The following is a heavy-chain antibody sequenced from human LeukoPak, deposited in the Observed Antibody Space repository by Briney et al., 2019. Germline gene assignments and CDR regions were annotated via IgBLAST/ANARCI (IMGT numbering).Heavy chain of an antibody. V-gene: IGHV3-43D*03. D-gene: IGHD2-8*01. CDR2: ISRDGKNP. CDR1: GFTFDKYA. CDR3: AKDSGVNFFYFDS. Sequence: QSGGSLRLSCAPSGFTFDKYAMHWVRQAPGKGLEWVSLISRDGKNPYYADSVKGRFTISRDNSKNSLFLQMNSLRTEDTALYYCAKDSGVNFFYFDSWGQGTLVTVSS. J-gene: IGHJ4*02.